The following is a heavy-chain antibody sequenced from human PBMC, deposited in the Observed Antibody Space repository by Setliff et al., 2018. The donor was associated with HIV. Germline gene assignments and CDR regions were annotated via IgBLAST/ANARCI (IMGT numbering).Heavy chain of an antibody. CDR1: GYTLISYG. J-gene: IGHJ4*02. Sequence: ASVKVSCKASGYTLISYGITWVRQAPGQGLEWMGWISAYNGETKYAQRLQGRVIMSTDTSTNTAYMELRNLRSDDTAIYYCARVDEYCSGISCYSGGEIDYWGQGTLVTVSS. D-gene: IGHD2-15*01. CDR2: ISAYNGET. V-gene: IGHV1-18*01. CDR3: ARVDEYCSGISCYSGGEIDY.